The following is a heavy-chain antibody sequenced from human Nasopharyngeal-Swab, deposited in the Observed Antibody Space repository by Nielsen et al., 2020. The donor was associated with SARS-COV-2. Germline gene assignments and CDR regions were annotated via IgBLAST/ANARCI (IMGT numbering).Heavy chain of an antibody. J-gene: IGHJ6*02. CDR2: ISADGTSRGIST. CDR3: AKDKATFCTSSVCYFGMDV. Sequence: GESLKISCAASGFNFGNFAMSWVRQVPGKGLEWVATISADGTSRGISTYYAESVKGRFTISRDTANDILHLQMNSLRAEDSALYYCAKDKATFCTSSVCYFGMDVWGQGTTVTVSS. CDR1: GFNFGNFA. D-gene: IGHD2-8*01. V-gene: IGHV3-23*01.